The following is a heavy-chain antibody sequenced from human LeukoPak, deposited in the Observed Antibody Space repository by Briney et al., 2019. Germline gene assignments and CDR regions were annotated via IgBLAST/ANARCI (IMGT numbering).Heavy chain of an antibody. CDR2: IYTSGST. Sequence: SETLSLTCDISGTAISSYYWSWIRQPAGKGLEWIGRIYTSGSTNYNPSLKSRVTMSVDTSKNQFSLKLSSVTAADTAVYYCAKGVLRGYSYGIFPHFDYWGQGTLVTVSS. D-gene: IGHD5-18*01. V-gene: IGHV4-4*07. J-gene: IGHJ4*02. CDR1: GTAISSYY. CDR3: AKGVLRGYSYGIFPHFDY.